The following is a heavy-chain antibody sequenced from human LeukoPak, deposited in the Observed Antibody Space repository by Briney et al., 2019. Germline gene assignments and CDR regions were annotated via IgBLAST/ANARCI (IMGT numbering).Heavy chain of an antibody. J-gene: IGHJ4*02. CDR1: GGSISSGGYY. CDR2: IYYSGST. V-gene: IGHV4-31*03. D-gene: IGHD3-10*01. CDR3: ARNARWFGEPTYYFDY. Sequence: SQTLSLTCTVSGGSISSGGYYWSWIRQHPGKGLEWIGYIYYSGSTYYNPSLKSRVTISVDTSKNQFSLKLSSVTAADTAVYYRARNARWFGEPTYYFDYWGQGTLVTVSS.